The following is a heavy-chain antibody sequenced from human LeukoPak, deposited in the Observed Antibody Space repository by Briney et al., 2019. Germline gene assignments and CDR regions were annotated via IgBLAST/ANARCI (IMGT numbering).Heavy chain of an antibody. Sequence: ASVKVSCKAPGYTFTSYYMHWVRQAPGQGLEWMGWINPNSGVTNYAQKFQGRVIMTRDTSISTVYMDLSSLRSDDTALYYCARGGGFYNDYFDPWGQGTLVTVSS. CDR2: INPNSGVT. V-gene: IGHV1-2*02. CDR1: GYTFTSYY. CDR3: ARGGGFYNDYFDP. D-gene: IGHD3-9*01. J-gene: IGHJ5*02.